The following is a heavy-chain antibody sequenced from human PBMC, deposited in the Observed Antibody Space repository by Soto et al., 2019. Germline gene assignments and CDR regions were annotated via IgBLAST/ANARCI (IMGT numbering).Heavy chain of an antibody. CDR1: GGSISSGGYY. V-gene: IGHV4-31*03. CDR3: ARDGGYCSGGSRRLNWFDP. J-gene: IGHJ5*02. CDR2: IYYSGST. D-gene: IGHD2-15*01. Sequence: SETLSLTCTVSGGSISSGGYYWSWIRQHPGKGLEWIGYIYYSGSTYYNPSLKSRVTISVDTSKNQFSLKLSSVTAADTAVYYCARDGGYCSGGSRRLNWFDPWGQGTLVTVSS.